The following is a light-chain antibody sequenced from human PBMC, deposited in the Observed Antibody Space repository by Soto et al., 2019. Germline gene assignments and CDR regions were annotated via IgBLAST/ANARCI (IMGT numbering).Light chain of an antibody. Sequence: IQLTQSPSSLSASVRNRVTITCRASQYISTYLNWYQQKPGKAPKLLIYVASNLQSGVPSRFSGSGSGTDFTLTISSLQPEDIATYYCQESYRTSFGQGTKVDIK. CDR2: VAS. CDR1: QYISTY. V-gene: IGKV1-39*01. CDR3: QESYRTS. J-gene: IGKJ1*01.